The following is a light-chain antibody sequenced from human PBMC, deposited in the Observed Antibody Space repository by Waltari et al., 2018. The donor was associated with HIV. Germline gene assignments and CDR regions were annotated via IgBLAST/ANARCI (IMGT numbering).Light chain of an antibody. Sequence: QSALTQPASVSGSPGQSITISCTGTSRDVESYNLVPWSQQHPGKAPKLMIYEVTKRPSGVSNRFSGSKSGNTASLTISGLQAEDEADYYCCSYAGSSTWVFGGGTKLTVL. CDR2: EVT. CDR3: CSYAGSSTWV. V-gene: IGLV2-23*02. CDR1: SRDVESYNL. J-gene: IGLJ3*02.